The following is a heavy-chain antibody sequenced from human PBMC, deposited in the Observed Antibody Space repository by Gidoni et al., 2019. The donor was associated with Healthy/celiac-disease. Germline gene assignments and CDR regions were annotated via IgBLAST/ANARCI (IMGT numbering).Heavy chain of an antibody. CDR1: GFTLEDYA. D-gene: IGHD6-13*01. V-gene: IGHV3-9*01. Sequence: EVQLVESGGGVVQPGRSLRLSCAAAGFTLEDYAMHWVRQGPGKDLEFVSGISLNSGSLCYADSVNVRFTISRDNPKISLYLQMNSLRAEDTALYSCAKYIGSGIAASFFDYWGQGTLVTVSS. CDR2: ISLNSGSL. CDR3: AKYIGSGIAASFFDY. J-gene: IGHJ4*02.